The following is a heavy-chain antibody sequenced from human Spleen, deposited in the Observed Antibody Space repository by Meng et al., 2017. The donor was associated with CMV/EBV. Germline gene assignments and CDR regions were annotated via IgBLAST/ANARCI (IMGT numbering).Heavy chain of an antibody. Sequence: SETLSLTCAVYGGSFSGYYWSWIRQPPGKGLEWIGEINHSGSTNYNPSLKSRVTISVDTSKNQFSLKLSSVTAADTAVYYCARDRGLPVADDAFDFWGQGTMVTVSS. D-gene: IGHD3-10*01. CDR2: INHSGST. CDR1: GGSFSGYY. CDR3: ARDRGLPVADDAFDF. V-gene: IGHV4-34*01. J-gene: IGHJ3*01.